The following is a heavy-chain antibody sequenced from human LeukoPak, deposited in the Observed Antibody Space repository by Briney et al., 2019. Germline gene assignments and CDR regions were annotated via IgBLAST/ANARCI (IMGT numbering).Heavy chain of an antibody. Sequence: GGSLRLSCAASGFTFSHYWMHWVRQAPGKGLVWVSRINTDGSTTTYADSVKGRLTISRDNAKNTPYLQMNSLRADDTAVYYCTASKNYWGQGTLVTVSS. CDR2: INTDGSTT. CDR1: GFTFSHYW. CDR3: TASKNY. V-gene: IGHV3-74*01. D-gene: IGHD6-6*01. J-gene: IGHJ4*02.